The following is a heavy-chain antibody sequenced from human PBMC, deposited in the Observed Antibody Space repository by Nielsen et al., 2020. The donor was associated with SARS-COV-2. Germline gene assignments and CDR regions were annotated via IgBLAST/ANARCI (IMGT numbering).Heavy chain of an antibody. V-gene: IGHV3-23*01. CDR3: VRVRDDGFYYDTGPFDI. CDR1: GFTFSDYA. CDR2: IKTNGGIT. J-gene: IGHJ4*02. Sequence: GESLKISCAASGFTFSDYAMAWVRQAPGKGLEWVSVIKTNGGITYYADSVKGRFTISKDNTRNTLYLQMNSLRAEDTAVYYCVRVRDDGFYYDTGPFDIWGQGSLVTVSS. D-gene: IGHD3-22*01.